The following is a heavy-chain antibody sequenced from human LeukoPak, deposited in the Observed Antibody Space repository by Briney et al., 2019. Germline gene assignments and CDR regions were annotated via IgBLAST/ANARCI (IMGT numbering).Heavy chain of an antibody. D-gene: IGHD2-15*01. CDR3: ASNLVVVDAN. J-gene: IGHJ4*02. CDR2: ISYDGSNK. Sequence: GRSLRLSCSASGFTFCSYAMHWVRPAPGKGLVWVAVISYDGSNKYYASSVKGRFTISRDNSKNTLYLQMNSLGAEATAVYYCASNLVVVDANWGQGTLVTVSS. CDR1: GFTFCSYA. V-gene: IGHV3-30-3*01.